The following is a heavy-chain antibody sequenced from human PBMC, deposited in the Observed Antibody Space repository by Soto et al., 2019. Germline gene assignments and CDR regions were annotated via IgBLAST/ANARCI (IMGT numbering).Heavy chain of an antibody. Sequence: GGSLRLSCAASGFTFSSYDMNWVRQATGKGLEWVSAIGPAGDTYYPGSVKGRFTISRENAKNYLYLQMNTLRAGDTAVYYCARSHRGYSYGYFDYWGQGTLVTVSS. CDR2: IGPAGDT. CDR3: ARSHRGYSYGYFDY. V-gene: IGHV3-13*01. J-gene: IGHJ4*02. CDR1: GFTFSSYD. D-gene: IGHD5-18*01.